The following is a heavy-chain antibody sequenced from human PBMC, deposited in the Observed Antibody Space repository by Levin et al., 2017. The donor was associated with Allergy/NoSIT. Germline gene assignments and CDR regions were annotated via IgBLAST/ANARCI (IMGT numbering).Heavy chain of an antibody. D-gene: IGHD1-7*01. V-gene: IGHV4-59*01. Sequence: SQTLSLTCTVSGGSISSYYWSWIRQPPGKGLEWIGYIYYSGSTNYNPSLKSRVTISVDTSKNQFSLKLSSVTAADTAVYYCARGDNWNYGYYYYYGMDVWGQGTTVTVSS. CDR1: GGSISSYY. J-gene: IGHJ6*02. CDR3: ARGDNWNYGYYYYYGMDV. CDR2: IYYSGST.